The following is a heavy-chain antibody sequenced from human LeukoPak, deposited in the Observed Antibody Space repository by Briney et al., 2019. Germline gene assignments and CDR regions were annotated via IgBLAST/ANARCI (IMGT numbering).Heavy chain of an antibody. D-gene: IGHD1-14*01. Sequence: SGGSLRLSCAASGFTFSPYAMNWVRQAPGKGLEWVSSISGGGGIIYYAESVKGRFTISRDDSKNTLYLQMNSLRVEDTAVYYCAKGAYNNKWQWFDPWGQGTLVTVSS. J-gene: IGHJ5*02. CDR3: AKGAYNNKWQWFDP. CDR1: GFTFSPYA. CDR2: ISGGGGII. V-gene: IGHV3-23*01.